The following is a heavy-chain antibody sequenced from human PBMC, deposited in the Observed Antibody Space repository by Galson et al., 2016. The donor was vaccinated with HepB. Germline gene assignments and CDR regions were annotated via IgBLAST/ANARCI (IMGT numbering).Heavy chain of an antibody. CDR1: GFTFSPYG. J-gene: IGHJ5*02. D-gene: IGHD6-19*01. Sequence: SLRLSCAASGFTFSPYGMHWVRQAPGKGLEWVAVMWADGVKKYCADSVKGRFTISRDTSKNTLYLQMNSLRVEDTAVYHCAKEQGQWLAAALSWIDPWGQGTLVTVSS. V-gene: IGHV3-33*06. CDR3: AKEQGQWLAAALSWIDP. CDR2: MWADGVKK.